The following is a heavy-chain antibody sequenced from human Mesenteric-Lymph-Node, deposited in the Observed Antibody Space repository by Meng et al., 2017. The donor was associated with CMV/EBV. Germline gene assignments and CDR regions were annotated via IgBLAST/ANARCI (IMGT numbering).Heavy chain of an antibody. CDR2: LTGSGGST. D-gene: IGHD6-19*01. J-gene: IGHJ6*02. V-gene: IGHV3-23*01. CDR3: ARGGGGWSSSDYYHYHGLDV. Sequence: GESLKISCAASGFIFRSYAMTWARQAPGKGLEWVSTLTGSGGSTYYADSVKGRFSISRDSSKNTFSLQMNSLRAEDTAVYYCARGGGGWSSSDYYHYHGLDVWGQGTTVTVSS. CDR1: GFIFRSYA.